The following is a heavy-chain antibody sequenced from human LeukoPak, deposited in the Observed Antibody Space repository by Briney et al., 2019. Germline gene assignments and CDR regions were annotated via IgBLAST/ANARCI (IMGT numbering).Heavy chain of an antibody. Sequence: SVKVSCKASGGTFSSYAISWVRQAPGQGLEWMGGIIPIFGTANYAQKFQGRVTITADESTSTAYMELSSLRSEDTAVYYCARYLGSYGVRRFDYWGQGALVTVSS. D-gene: IGHD5-18*01. V-gene: IGHV1-69*13. CDR1: GGTFSSYA. J-gene: IGHJ4*02. CDR3: ARYLGSYGVRRFDY. CDR2: IIPIFGTA.